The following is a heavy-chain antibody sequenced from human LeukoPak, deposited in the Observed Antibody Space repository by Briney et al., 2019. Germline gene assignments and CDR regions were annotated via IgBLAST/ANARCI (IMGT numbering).Heavy chain of an antibody. CDR1: GGSFSGYY. CDR3: ARDDRAVAGTPFDY. CDR2: INHSGST. J-gene: IGHJ4*02. Sequence: SETLSLTCAVYGGSFSGYYWGWIRQPPGKGLEWIGEINHSGSTNYNPSLKSRVTISVDTSKNQFSLKLSSVTAADTAGYYCARDDRAVAGTPFDYWGQGTLVTVSS. D-gene: IGHD6-19*01. V-gene: IGHV4-34*01.